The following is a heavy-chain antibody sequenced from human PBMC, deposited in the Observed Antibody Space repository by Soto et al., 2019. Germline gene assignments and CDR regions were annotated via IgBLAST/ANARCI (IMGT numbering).Heavy chain of an antibody. CDR1: GGSISSGDYY. CDR3: AREEGDYPYYFDY. J-gene: IGHJ4*02. Sequence: SETLSRTCTVSGGSISSGDYYWSWIRQPPGKGLEWIGYIYYSGSTYYNPSLKSRVTISVDTSKNQFSLKLSSVTAADTAVYYCAREEGDYPYYFDYWGQGTLVTVSS. CDR2: IYYSGST. V-gene: IGHV4-30-4*01. D-gene: IGHD4-17*01.